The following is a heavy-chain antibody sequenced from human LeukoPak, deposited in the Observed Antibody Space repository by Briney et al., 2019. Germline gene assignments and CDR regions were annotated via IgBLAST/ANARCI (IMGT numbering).Heavy chain of an antibody. CDR1: GFTFDDYA. V-gene: IGHV3-9*01. CDR3: ARVHGPGMNEYFQV. D-gene: IGHD3-10*01. Sequence: PGGSLRLSCAASGFTFDDYAMHWVRQAPGKGLEWVSGISWNSGSIGYADSVKGRFTISRDNAKNSLYLQMNSLRAEDTAVYYRARVHGPGMNEYFQVWGQGTLATVSS. J-gene: IGHJ1*01. CDR2: ISWNSGSI.